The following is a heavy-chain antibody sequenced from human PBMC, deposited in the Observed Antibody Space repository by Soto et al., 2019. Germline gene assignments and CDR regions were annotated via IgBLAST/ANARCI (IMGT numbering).Heavy chain of an antibody. CDR2: IYYSGST. V-gene: IGHV4-39*01. D-gene: IGHD2-2*01. CDR1: GGSISSSSYY. J-gene: IGHJ5*02. CDR3: ASRNVLVVPAASFDP. Sequence: QLQLQESGPGLVKPSETLSLTCTVSGGSISSSSYYWGWIRQPPGKGLEWIGSIYYSGSTYYNPSLKSRVTISVDTSKNQVSLKLSSVTAADTAVYYCASRNVLVVPAASFDPWGQGTLVTVSS.